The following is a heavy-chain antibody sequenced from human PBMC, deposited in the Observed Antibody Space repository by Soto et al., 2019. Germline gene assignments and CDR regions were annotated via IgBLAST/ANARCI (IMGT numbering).Heavy chain of an antibody. D-gene: IGHD2-2*01. CDR3: ARGYCSSTSCYGRPKNWFDP. J-gene: IGHJ5*02. CDR1: GGSVSGYY. V-gene: IGHV4-34*01. Sequence: PSETLSLTCAVYGGSVSGYYWSGIRQPPGKGLEWIGEINHSGSTNYNPSLKSRVTISVDTSKNQFSLKLSSVTAADTAVYYCARGYCSSTSCYGRPKNWFDPWGQGTLVTVSS. CDR2: INHSGST.